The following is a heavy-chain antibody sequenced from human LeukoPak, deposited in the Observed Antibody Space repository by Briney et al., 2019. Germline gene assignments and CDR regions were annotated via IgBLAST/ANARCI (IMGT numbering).Heavy chain of an antibody. CDR2: MNPNSGNT. J-gene: IGHJ4*02. CDR3: ARLYYDFWSGYYSDY. Sequence: ASVKVSCKASGYTFTRYDINWVRQATGQGLEWMGWMNPNSGNTGYAQKFQGRVTITRNTSISTAYMELSSLRSEDTAVYYCARLYYDFWSGYYSDYWGQGTLVTVSS. D-gene: IGHD3-3*01. V-gene: IGHV1-8*03. CDR1: GYTFTRYD.